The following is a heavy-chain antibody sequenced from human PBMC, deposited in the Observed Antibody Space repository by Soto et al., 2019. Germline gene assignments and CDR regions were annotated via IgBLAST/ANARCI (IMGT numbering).Heavy chain of an antibody. V-gene: IGHV1-2*02. CDR2: INPNSGGT. Sequence: ASVKVSCKASGYTFTGYYLHWVRQAPGQGLEWMGWINPNSGGTNYAQKFQGRVTMTRDTSISTAYMELSRLRSDDTAVYYCARDRCHYYDSSGYLNWFDPWGQGTLVTVSS. CDR3: ARDRCHYYDSSGYLNWFDP. J-gene: IGHJ5*02. CDR1: GYTFTGYY. D-gene: IGHD3-22*01.